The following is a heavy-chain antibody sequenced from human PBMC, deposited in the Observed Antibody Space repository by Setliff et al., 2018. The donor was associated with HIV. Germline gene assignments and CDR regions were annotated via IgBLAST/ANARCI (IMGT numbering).Heavy chain of an antibody. J-gene: IGHJ4*02. CDR2: IKRKSDGETT. V-gene: IGHV3-15*01. CDR1: GFTFSHVW. Sequence: PGGSMRLSCAASGFTFSHVWMTWVRQAPGKGLEWVGRIKRKSDGETTEHAAPVKGRFTISRDDSKNTVYLQMNSLKPEDTAVYYCASKGRDVYTLEAPGWGQGTLVTVSS. D-gene: IGHD3-3*01. CDR3: ASKGRDVYTLEAPG.